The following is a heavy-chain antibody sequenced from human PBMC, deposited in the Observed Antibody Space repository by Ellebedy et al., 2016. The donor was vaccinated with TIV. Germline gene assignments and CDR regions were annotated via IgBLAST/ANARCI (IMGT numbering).Heavy chain of an antibody. CDR2: ISSSSSYI. J-gene: IGHJ6*02. V-gene: IGHV3-21*01. Sequence: GGSLRLXXAASGFTFSSYSMNWVRQAPGKGLEWVSSISSSSSYIYYADSVKGRFTISRDNAKNSLYLQMNSLRAEDTAVYYCARDIPNDPGYYYYGMDVWGQGTTVTVSS. CDR1: GFTFSSYS. D-gene: IGHD1-1*01. CDR3: ARDIPNDPGYYYYGMDV.